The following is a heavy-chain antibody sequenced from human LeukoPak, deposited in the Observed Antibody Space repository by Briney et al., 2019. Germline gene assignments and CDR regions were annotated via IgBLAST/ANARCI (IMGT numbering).Heavy chain of an antibody. CDR1: GFTFSSYA. V-gene: IGHV3-30-3*01. J-gene: IGHJ5*02. Sequence: PGGSLRLSCAASGFTFSSYAMHWVRQAPGKGLEWVAVISYDGSNKYYADSVKGRFTISRDNSKNTLYLQMNSLRAEDTAVYYCARGALLWFGESRDSNWFDPWGQGTLVTVSS. D-gene: IGHD3-10*01. CDR2: ISYDGSNK. CDR3: ARGALLWFGESRDSNWFDP.